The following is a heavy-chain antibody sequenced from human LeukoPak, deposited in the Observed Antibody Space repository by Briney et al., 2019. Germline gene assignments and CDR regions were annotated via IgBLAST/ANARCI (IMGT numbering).Heavy chain of an antibody. CDR1: GFPFSTYT. V-gene: IGHV3-21*01. CDR2: ISSSSSYI. J-gene: IGHJ2*01. CDR3: AREHGRARDYGWYFDL. Sequence: PGGSLKLSCAASGFPFSTYTMNWVRQAPGKGLEWVSSISSSSSYIYYTDSMKGRFTISRDNAKNSLYLQMNNLRAEDTAVYYCAREHGRARDYGWYFDLWGRGTLVTVSS. D-gene: IGHD4-17*01.